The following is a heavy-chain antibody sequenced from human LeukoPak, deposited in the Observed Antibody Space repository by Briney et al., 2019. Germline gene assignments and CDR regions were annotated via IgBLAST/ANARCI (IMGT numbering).Heavy chain of an antibody. Sequence: GESLKISCEGSGYSFTSYWIGWVRQMPGKGLEWMGIIDPRTRYTPSFQGQVTISVDKSLTTADLQWNSLKASDTAMYYCARQTAMGRSGDYWGQGTLVTVSS. CDR3: ARQTAMGRSGDY. J-gene: IGHJ4*02. CDR2: IDPRT. D-gene: IGHD5-18*01. CDR1: GYSFTSYW. V-gene: IGHV5-51*01.